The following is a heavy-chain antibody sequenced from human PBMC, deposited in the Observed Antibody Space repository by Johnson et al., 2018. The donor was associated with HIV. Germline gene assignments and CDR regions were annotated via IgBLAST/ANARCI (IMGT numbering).Heavy chain of an antibody. J-gene: IGHJ3*02. D-gene: IGHD5-24*01. CDR3: AKREGFPKDAFDI. CDR2: IGTAGDT. CDR1: GFTFDDYA. V-gene: IGHV3-13*01. Sequence: VQLVESGGGLVQPGRSLRLSCAASGFTFDDYAMHWVRQAPGKGLEWVSAIGTAGDTYYAGSVKGRFTISRENATNSLYLQMNSLRAEDTAVYYCAKREGFPKDAFDIWGQGTMVTVAS.